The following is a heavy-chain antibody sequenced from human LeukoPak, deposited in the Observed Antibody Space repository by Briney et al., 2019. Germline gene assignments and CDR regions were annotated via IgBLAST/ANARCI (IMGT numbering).Heavy chain of an antibody. V-gene: IGHV4-30-2*01. D-gene: IGHD5-12*01. CDR2: IYHSGST. Sequence: TSETLSHTCTVSGGSISSGGYYWSWIRQPPGKGLEWIGYIYHSGSTYYNPSLKSRVIISVDRSKNQFSLKLSSVTAADTAVYYCARVRGYDLMYYFDYWGQGTLVTVSS. CDR1: GGSISSGGYY. J-gene: IGHJ4*02. CDR3: ARVRGYDLMYYFDY.